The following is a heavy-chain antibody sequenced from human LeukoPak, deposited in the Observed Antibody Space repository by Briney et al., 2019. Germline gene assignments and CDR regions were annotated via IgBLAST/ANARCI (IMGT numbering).Heavy chain of an antibody. J-gene: IGHJ4*02. CDR3: TRAVGLGPGAHFDQ. D-gene: IGHD1-26*01. V-gene: IGHV3-11*01. Sequence: GGSLRLSCAASGFSFSRYYMSWVRQTPGKALEWISYIPTSGISVQYADSVRGRFTASRDDAKNSLHLQMDSLRVEDTAVYYCTRAVGLGPGAHFDQWSQGALVIVSS. CDR1: GFSFSRYY. CDR2: IPTSGISV.